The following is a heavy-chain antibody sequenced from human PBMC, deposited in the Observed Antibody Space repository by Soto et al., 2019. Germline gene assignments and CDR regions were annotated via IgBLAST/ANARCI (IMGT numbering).Heavy chain of an antibody. CDR2: IYYSGST. D-gene: IGHD3-16*01. CDR3: ARTYVDSFDY. V-gene: IGHV4-59*01. J-gene: IGHJ4*02. CDR1: GFSISSYY. Sequence: SETLSLTCTVSGFSISSYYWSWIRQPPGKGLEWIGYIYYSGSTNYNPSLKSRVTISVDTSKNQFSLKLSSVTAADTAVYYCARTYVDSFDYWGQGTLVTVSS.